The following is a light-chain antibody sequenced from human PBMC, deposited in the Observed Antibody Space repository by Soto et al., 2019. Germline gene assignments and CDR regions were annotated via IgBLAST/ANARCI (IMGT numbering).Light chain of an antibody. CDR2: NTY. CDR3: VLYMGSGTWV. V-gene: IGLV8-61*01. Sequence: QAVVTQEPSFSVSPGGTVTLTCGLSSGSVSTSYYPAWYQQAPGQAPRTLIYNTYTRSSGVPDRFSGSILETKAALTITGAQADDESDYYCVLYMGSGTWVFGGGTKLTVL. J-gene: IGLJ2*01. CDR1: SGSVSTSYY.